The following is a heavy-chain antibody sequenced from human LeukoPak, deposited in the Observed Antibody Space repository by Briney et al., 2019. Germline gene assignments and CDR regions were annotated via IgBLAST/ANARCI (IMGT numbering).Heavy chain of an antibody. CDR2: ISGSTGST. CDR3: AKDEDGWTT. CDR1: GFPFSSDA. V-gene: IGHV3-23*01. D-gene: IGHD3/OR15-3a*01. Sequence: GGSLRLSCAGSGFPFSSDAMNWVRQAPGKGLEWVASISGSTGSTQYADAVKGRFTISRDNSKNTLYLQMNSLRPEDTAVYYCAKDEDGWTTWGQGILVTVSS. J-gene: IGHJ5*02.